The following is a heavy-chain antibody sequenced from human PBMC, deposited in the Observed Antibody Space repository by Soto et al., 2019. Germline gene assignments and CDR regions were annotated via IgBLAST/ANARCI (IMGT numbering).Heavy chain of an antibody. J-gene: IGHJ4*02. CDR2: IYASGST. D-gene: IGHD1-1*01. CDR3: ARGGMVIIPTATAFDY. V-gene: IGHV4-4*07. CDR1: GGSISPYY. Sequence: SDTLSLTCSVSGGSISPYYWSWIRQPAGKGLEWIGRIYASGSTNYNPSLKSRVTMSVATSKNQFSLKLTSVTAADTATYYCARGGMVIIPTATAFDYWGQGTLVTVSS.